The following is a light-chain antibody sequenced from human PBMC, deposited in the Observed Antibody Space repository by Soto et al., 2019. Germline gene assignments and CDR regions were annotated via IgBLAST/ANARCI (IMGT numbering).Light chain of an antibody. J-gene: IGLJ2*01. Sequence: QSALTQPASVSGSPGRSITISCTGTSSDVGGYNYVSWYQQHPGKAPKLMIYDVSNRPSGVSNRFSGSKSGNTASLTISGLQAEDEADYYCSSFTSGSIVVFGGGTKLTVL. CDR2: DVS. V-gene: IGLV2-14*01. CDR3: SSFTSGSIVV. CDR1: SSDVGGYNY.